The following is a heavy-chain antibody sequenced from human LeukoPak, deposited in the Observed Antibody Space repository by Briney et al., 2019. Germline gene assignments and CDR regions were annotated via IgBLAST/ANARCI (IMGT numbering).Heavy chain of an antibody. V-gene: IGHV3-33*01. Sequence: GGSLRLSCTASGFSFSNFGMHWVRQAPGKGLEWETLIYYDGTNRYYADSVKGRFTVSRDNSNNTVYLQMNSLRVEDTAVYYCARQTTVATDFWGQGTLVTVSS. CDR1: GFSFSNFG. CDR2: IYYDGTNR. D-gene: IGHD4-23*01. CDR3: ARQTTVATDF. J-gene: IGHJ4*02.